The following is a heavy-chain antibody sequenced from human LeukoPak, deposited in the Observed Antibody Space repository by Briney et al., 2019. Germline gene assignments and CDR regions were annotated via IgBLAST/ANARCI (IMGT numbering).Heavy chain of an antibody. J-gene: IGHJ4*02. CDR1: GFTFSTSW. Sequence: GGSLRLSCAASGFTFSTSWMHWVRQVPGKGLVWVSRINSDGSSTSYANSVKGRFTISRDNAKNTLYLQMNSPRAEDTAVYYCSEDDNVDTSGFGCHWGQGTLVTVSS. CDR3: SEDDNVDTSGFGCH. D-gene: IGHD6-19*01. V-gene: IGHV3-74*01. CDR2: INSDGSST.